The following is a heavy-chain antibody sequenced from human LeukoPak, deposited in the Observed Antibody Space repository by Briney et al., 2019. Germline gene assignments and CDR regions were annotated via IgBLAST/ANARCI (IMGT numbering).Heavy chain of an antibody. Sequence: ASVKVSCKASGYTFTGYYMYWVRQAPGQGLEWMGWINPNSGGTNYAQKFQGRVTMTRDTSISTAYMELSRLRSDDTAVYYCATVTSSSWGNWFDPWGQGTLVTVSS. CDR2: INPNSGGT. V-gene: IGHV1-2*02. J-gene: IGHJ5*02. D-gene: IGHD6-13*01. CDR3: ATVTSSSWGNWFDP. CDR1: GYTFTGYY.